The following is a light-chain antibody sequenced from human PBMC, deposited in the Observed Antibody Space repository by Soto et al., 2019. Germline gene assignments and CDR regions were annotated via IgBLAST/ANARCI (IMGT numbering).Light chain of an antibody. CDR2: AAS. CDR1: ETISRS. V-gene: IGKV1-39*01. J-gene: IGKJ5*01. Sequence: DIQMTQSPSTLSASVGDRVTITCRASETISRSLNWFQQKPGKAPKLLIYAASILQNEVPSRFSGSGSGTDFTLSITSLQFEDFATYDGQQTHSVPLTFGQGTRLEIK. CDR3: QQTHSVPLT.